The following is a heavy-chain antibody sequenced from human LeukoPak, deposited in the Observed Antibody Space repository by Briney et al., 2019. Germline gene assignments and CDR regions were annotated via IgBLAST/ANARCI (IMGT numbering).Heavy chain of an antibody. CDR2: ISYNGSNK. CDR1: ESTFSRYG. Sequence: GGSLRLSCAASESTFSRYGMHWVRQAPGKGLEWVAVISYNGSNKYYADSVKGRFTVSRDNSNNTLYLQMNSLRVEDTAVYFCARDGESYGSGDFDYWGQGTLVTVSS. CDR3: ARDGESYGSGDFDY. D-gene: IGHD3-10*01. V-gene: IGHV3-30-3*01. J-gene: IGHJ4*02.